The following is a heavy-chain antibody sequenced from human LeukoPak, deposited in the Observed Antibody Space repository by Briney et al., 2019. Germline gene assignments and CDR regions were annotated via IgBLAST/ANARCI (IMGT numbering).Heavy chain of an antibody. D-gene: IGHD3-3*01. Sequence: LETLSLTCAVYGGSFSGYYWSWIRQPPGKGLEWIGEINHSGSTNYNPSLKSRVTISVDTSKNQFSLKLSSVTAADTAVYYCARGFFQYFDYWGQGTLVTVSS. CDR1: GGSFSGYY. V-gene: IGHV4-34*01. CDR2: INHSGST. J-gene: IGHJ4*02. CDR3: ARGFFQYFDY.